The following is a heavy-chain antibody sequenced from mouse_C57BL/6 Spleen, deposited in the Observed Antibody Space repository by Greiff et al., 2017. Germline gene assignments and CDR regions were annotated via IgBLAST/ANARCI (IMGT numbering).Heavy chain of an antibody. V-gene: IGHV1-55*01. CDR1: GYTFTSYW. CDR3: ARWEYGSSHYYARDY. Sequence: QVQLKQPGAELVKPGASVKMSCKASGYTFTSYWITWVKQRPGQGLEWIGDIYPGSGSPNYNEQFKSKATLTVDTSSSTAYMQLSSLTSEDSAVYYCARWEYGSSHYYARDYWGQGTSVTVSS. D-gene: IGHD1-1*01. J-gene: IGHJ4*01. CDR2: IYPGSGSP.